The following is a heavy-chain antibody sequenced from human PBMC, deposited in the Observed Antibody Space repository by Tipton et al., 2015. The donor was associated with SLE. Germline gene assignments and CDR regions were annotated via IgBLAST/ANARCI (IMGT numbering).Heavy chain of an antibody. Sequence: SLRLSCAASGFTFSSCAMTWVRQAPGKGLEWVAVIYGGGSATYADSLKGRFTISRDNSKNTLYLQMNSLRVEDTAIYYCAKDLSRRYSYGFEHWGQGTLVTVSS. D-gene: IGHD5-18*01. V-gene: IGHV3-23*03. CDR1: GFTFSSCA. CDR3: AKDLSRRYSYGFEH. J-gene: IGHJ4*02. CDR2: IYGGGSA.